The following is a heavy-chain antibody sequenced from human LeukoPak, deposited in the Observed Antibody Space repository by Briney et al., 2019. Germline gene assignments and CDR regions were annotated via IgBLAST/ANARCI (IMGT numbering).Heavy chain of an antibody. V-gene: IGHV3-21*01. CDR1: GFSFSTYS. J-gene: IGHJ3*02. CDR2: ISSSASFI. Sequence: GGSLRLSCAASGFSFSTYSMKWVRQAPGKGLEWVSSISSSASFIYYADSVKGRFTISRDNAKNSLYLQMNSLRADDTAVYYCAKAKQWLDDAFDIWGQGTMVTVSS. CDR3: AKAKQWLDDAFDI. D-gene: IGHD6-19*01.